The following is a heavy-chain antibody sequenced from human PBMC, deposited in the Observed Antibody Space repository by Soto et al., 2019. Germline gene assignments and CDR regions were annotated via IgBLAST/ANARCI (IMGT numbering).Heavy chain of an antibody. CDR3: ARIKSLDYGDYGDHPHNWFDP. V-gene: IGHV2-26*01. CDR1: GFSLSNARMG. J-gene: IGHJ5*02. CDR2: IFSNDEK. D-gene: IGHD4-17*01. Sequence: SGATLVNPTETLTLTCTVSGFSLSNARMGVSWIRQPPGKALEWLAHIFSNDEKSYSTSLKSRLTISKDTSKSQVVLTMTNMDPVDTATYYCARIKSLDYGDYGDHPHNWFDPWGQGTLVTVSS.